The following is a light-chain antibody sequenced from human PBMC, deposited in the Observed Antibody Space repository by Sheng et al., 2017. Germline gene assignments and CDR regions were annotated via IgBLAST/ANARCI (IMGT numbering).Light chain of an antibody. CDR2: DVN. V-gene: IGLV2-14*03. Sequence: QSALTQPASVSGSPGQSITISCTGTNADVGSDYYVSWYQQPPGKAPKLIIFDVNQRPSGTSSRFSASKSGSTASLTISGLQAEDEADYYCSSYTTDNTVLFGGGTKLTIL. CDR3: SSYTTDNTVL. J-gene: IGLJ2*01. CDR1: NADVGSDYY.